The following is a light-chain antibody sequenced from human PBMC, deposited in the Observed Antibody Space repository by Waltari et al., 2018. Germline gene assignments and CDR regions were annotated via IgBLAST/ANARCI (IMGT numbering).Light chain of an antibody. V-gene: IGLV1-40*01. Sequence: QSVLTQPPSVSGAPGQRVTISCTGSASTIGAGYDVPWYQQLPRAAPKLLIYGSSTRPLGVPDRFFGSTSGTSASLAITGLQAEDEADYYCQSYDTSLSVVFGGGTKLTVL. J-gene: IGLJ3*02. CDR3: QSYDTSLSVV. CDR1: ASTIGAGYD. CDR2: GSS.